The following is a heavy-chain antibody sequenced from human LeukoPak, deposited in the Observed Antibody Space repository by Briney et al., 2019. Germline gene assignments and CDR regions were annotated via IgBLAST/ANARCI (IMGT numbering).Heavy chain of an antibody. D-gene: IGHD6-13*01. J-gene: IGHJ3*02. V-gene: IGHV3-9*01. CDR2: ISWNSGSI. CDR1: GFTFDDYA. Sequence: PGGSLRLSCAASGFTFDDYAMHWVRQAPGKGLEWVSGISWNSGSIGYADSVKGRFTISRDNAKNSLYPQMNSLRAEDTALYYCAKGLSSSWYDAFDIWGQGTMVTVSS. CDR3: AKGLSSSWYDAFDI.